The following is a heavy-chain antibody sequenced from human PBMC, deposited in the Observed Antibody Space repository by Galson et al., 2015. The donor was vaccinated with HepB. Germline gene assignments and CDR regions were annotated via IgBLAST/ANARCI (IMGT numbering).Heavy chain of an antibody. Sequence: SVKVSCKASGYTFTNSYINWVRQAPGQGLEWMGVINPSLGTTTYAQTFQGRVTMTRDTSTSTVYMELSSLSSEDTAVDYCARVGVVVRGSIGLGGLDVWGQGTTVTVSS. CDR2: INPSLGTT. J-gene: IGHJ6*02. CDR1: GYTFTNSY. D-gene: IGHD3-10*01. V-gene: IGHV1-46*01. CDR3: ARVGVVVRGSIGLGGLDV.